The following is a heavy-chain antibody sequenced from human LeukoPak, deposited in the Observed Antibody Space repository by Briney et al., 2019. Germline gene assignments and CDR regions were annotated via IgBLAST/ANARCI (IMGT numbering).Heavy chain of an antibody. CDR3: ARHDCSGGSCYSRPGYDY. Sequence: GGSLRLSCAASGFTFSGYSMNWVRQAPGKGLEWVSHISSSGSTIYYADSVKGRFTISRDNAKNSLYLQMNSLRAEDTAVYYCARHDCSGGSCYSRPGYDYWGQGTLVTVSS. V-gene: IGHV3-48*04. CDR1: GFTFSGYS. D-gene: IGHD2-15*01. J-gene: IGHJ4*02. CDR2: ISSSGSTI.